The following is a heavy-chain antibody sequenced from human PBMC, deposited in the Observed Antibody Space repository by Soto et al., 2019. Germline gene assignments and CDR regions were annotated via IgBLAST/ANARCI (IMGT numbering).Heavy chain of an antibody. CDR3: VRPVATVAGPYTWFDP. V-gene: IGHV4-39*01. CDR1: GGSVSSSSYY. Sequence: PSETLSLTCAVSGGSVSSSSYYWGWVRQSPGKGLEWIGSIYYSGTTHYNPSLRSRLTISVDTAKNQFSLKLNSVTAADTALYYGVRPVATVAGPYTWFDPWGQGILVTVSS. J-gene: IGHJ5*02. D-gene: IGHD5-12*01. CDR2: IYYSGTT.